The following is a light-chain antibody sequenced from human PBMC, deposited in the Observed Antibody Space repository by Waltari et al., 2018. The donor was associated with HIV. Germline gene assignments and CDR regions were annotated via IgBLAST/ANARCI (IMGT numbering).Light chain of an antibody. CDR1: QSVGSN. CDR3: QQYNNWPPLT. J-gene: IGKJ4*01. V-gene: IGKV3D-15*01. Sequence: EVVMTQSPATLSVSPGEGATLSCRASQSVGSNLAWYQQKPGQAPRLLIYGASSRATGIPARFSGSGSGTEVTLTISSLQSEDFAIYFCQQYNNWPPLTFGGGTKVEIK. CDR2: GAS.